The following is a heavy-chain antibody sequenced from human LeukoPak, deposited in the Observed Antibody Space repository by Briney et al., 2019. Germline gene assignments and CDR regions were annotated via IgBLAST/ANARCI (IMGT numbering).Heavy chain of an antibody. D-gene: IGHD6-19*01. CDR1: GFTFSSYS. CDR3: AREDRGSGWYVNYYYYMDV. CDR2: ISSSSSYI. Sequence: GGSLRLSCAASGFTFSSYSMNWVRQAPGKGLEGVSSISSSSSYIYYADSVKGRFTVSRDNAKNSLYLQMNSLRAEDTAVYYCAREDRGSGWYVNYYYYMDVWGKGTTVTVSS. J-gene: IGHJ6*03. V-gene: IGHV3-21*01.